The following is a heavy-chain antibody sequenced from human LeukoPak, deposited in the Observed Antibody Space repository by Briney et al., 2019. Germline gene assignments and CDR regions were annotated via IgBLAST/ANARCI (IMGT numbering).Heavy chain of an antibody. CDR2: MYSDGSSR. CDR3: ARAQHYSSDWYFDY. CDR1: GFTFRSHW. V-gene: IGHV3-74*01. D-gene: IGHD2-2*01. J-gene: IGHJ4*02. Sequence: PGGSLTLSCAASGFTFRSHWMHWVRHARGKALVWVSRMYSDGSSRSYADSVKGRFTISRDNDKNTLYLQMNSLRAEDTAVYYCARAQHYSSDWYFDYWGQGTLVTVSS.